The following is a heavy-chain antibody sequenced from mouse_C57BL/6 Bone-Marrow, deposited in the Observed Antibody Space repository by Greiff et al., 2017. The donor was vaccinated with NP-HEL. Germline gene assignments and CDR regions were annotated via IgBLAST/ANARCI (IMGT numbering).Heavy chain of an antibody. CDR3: TIHLYYYGAYYLDY. J-gene: IGHJ2*01. D-gene: IGHD1-1*01. Sequence: VQLQQSGAELVRPGASVKLSCTASGFNIKDDYMHWVKQRPEQGLEWIGWIDPENGDTEYASKFQGKATITADTSSNTAYLQLSSLTSEDTAVYYCTIHLYYYGAYYLDYWGQGTTLTVSS. V-gene: IGHV14-4*01. CDR2: IDPENGDT. CDR1: GFNIKDDY.